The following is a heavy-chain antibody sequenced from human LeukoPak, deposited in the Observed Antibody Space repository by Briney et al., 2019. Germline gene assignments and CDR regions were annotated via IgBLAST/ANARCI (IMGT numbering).Heavy chain of an antibody. D-gene: IGHD3-22*01. CDR2: ISSSSRYI. Sequence: PGGSLRLSCSASGFAFSTYSMNWVRQAPGKGLEWVSSISSSSRYIYYADSVKGRFTISRDNAKNSLYLQMNSLRAEDTAVYYCARAPAHYYDSSDHYYVGESYFDYWGQGTLVTVSS. V-gene: IGHV3-21*01. CDR1: GFAFSTYS. CDR3: ARAPAHYYDSSDHYYVGESYFDY. J-gene: IGHJ4*02.